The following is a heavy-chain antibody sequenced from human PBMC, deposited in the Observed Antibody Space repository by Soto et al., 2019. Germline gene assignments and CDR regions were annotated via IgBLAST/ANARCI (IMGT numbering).Heavy chain of an antibody. Sequence: TLSLTCTVSGGYISSGDYYWSWNRQPPGKGLEWIGYIYYSGSTYYNPALKSRVTISVDTSKNQFSLKLSSVTAADTAVYYCAIDRWLDFWFDPWGQGTMVTVSS. CDR2: IYYSGST. V-gene: IGHV4-30-4*01. D-gene: IGHD5-12*01. CDR1: GGYISSGDYY. J-gene: IGHJ5*02. CDR3: AIDRWLDFWFDP.